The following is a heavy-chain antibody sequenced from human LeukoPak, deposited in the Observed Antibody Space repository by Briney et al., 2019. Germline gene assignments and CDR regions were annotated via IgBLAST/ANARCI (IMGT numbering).Heavy chain of an antibody. D-gene: IGHD3-10*01. CDR3: ARGGYYGSGSYYNSLNWFDP. Sequence: SEEVSCKASGGTFSSWAISWVRQAPGQGLAWMGGIIPIFGTANYAQKSQGRVTLTADESTSTAYMELSSLRSEDTAVYYCARGGYYGSGSYYNSLNWFDPWGQGTLVTVSS. J-gene: IGHJ5*02. CDR1: GGTFSSWA. V-gene: IGHV1-69*13. CDR2: IIPIFGTA.